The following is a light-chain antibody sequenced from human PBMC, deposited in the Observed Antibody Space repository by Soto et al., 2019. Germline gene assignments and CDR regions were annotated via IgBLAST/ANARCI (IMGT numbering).Light chain of an antibody. J-gene: IGKJ3*01. CDR3: QEYGSSRGFT. Sequence: EIVLTQSPGTLSLSPGERATLSCRASQSVSSSYLAWYQQKPVQAPRHLIYGASGSATGIPDRFSGSGSGTDFTLTISRLEPEDFAAYYCQEYGSSRGFTFGPGTKVDIK. CDR2: GAS. V-gene: IGKV3-20*01. CDR1: QSVSSSY.